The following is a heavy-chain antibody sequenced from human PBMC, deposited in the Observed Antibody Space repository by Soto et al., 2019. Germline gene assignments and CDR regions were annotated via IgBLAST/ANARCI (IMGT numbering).Heavy chain of an antibody. V-gene: IGHV4-31*03. D-gene: IGHD6-19*01. CDR1: GGSISSGGYY. Sequence: SETLSLTCTVSGGSISSGGYYWSWIRQHPGKGLEWIGYIYYSGSTYYNPSLKSRVTISVDTSKNQFSLKLSSVTAADTAVYYCARAGGLGAVAADYWGQGTLVTVSS. CDR2: IYYSGST. J-gene: IGHJ4*02. CDR3: ARAGGLGAVAADY.